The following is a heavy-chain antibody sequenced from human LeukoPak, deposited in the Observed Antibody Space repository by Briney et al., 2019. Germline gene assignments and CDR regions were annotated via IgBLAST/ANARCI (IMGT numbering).Heavy chain of an antibody. J-gene: IGHJ4*02. Sequence: PSETLSLTCSVSSGSITSYYWSWIRQPPGKGLEWIGYIYYSGSTNYNPSLKSRVTISVDTSKNQFSLKLSSVAAADTAVYYCARDDGSYEYWGQGTLVTVSS. CDR2: IYYSGST. CDR3: ARDDGSYEY. V-gene: IGHV4-59*12. CDR1: SGSITSYY.